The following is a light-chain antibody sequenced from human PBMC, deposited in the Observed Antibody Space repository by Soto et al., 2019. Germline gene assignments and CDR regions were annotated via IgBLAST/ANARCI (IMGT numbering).Light chain of an antibody. CDR3: QQSYSRPRA. J-gene: IGKJ1*01. CDR2: TAS. CDR1: KSIRTS. Sequence: DIQMTQSPSSLSASVGDRVTITCRASKSIRTSLNWYQQKPGKAPSLLIYTASSLESGVPSRFSGSGSGTDFTLTISSLQPEDFATYFCQQSYSRPRAFGQGTKV. V-gene: IGKV1-39*01.